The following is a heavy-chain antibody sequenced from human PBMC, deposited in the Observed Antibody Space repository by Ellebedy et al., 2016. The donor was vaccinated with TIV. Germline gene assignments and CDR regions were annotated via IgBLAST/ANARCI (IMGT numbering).Heavy chain of an antibody. V-gene: IGHV3-7*01. J-gene: IGHJ4*02. CDR3: SRHTDYAPDY. CDR2: IKQDGSEK. CDR1: GFTFSIYW. Sequence: GESLKISCAASGFTFSIYWMSWVRQAPGKGRECVANIKQDGSEKSYVDSVKGRFTISRDNAKNSLYLQMNSLRAEDTAVYYCSRHTDYAPDYWGQGALVTVSS. D-gene: IGHD4-17*01.